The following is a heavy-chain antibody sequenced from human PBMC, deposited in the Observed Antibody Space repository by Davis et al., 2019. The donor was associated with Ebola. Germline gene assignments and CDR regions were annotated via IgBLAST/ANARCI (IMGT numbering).Heavy chain of an antibody. V-gene: IGHV3-30*18. Sequence: GGSLRLSCAASGFTLSSYGMHWVRRAPGKGLEWVAFISYDGTHKFYVDSVKGRFTISRDNSKNTLYLQLNSPRVEDMAVYYCAKSGLSFGVVKYHYGMDVWGKGTTVTVFS. CDR3: AKSGLSFGVVKYHYGMDV. CDR1: GFTLSSYG. D-gene: IGHD3-3*01. J-gene: IGHJ6*04. CDR2: ISYDGTHK.